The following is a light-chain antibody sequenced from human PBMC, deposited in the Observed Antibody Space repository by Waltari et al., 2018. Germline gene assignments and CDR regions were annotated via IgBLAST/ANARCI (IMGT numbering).Light chain of an antibody. V-gene: IGKV3-15*01. CDR2: GAS. J-gene: IGKJ4*01. CDR1: QSVNSD. CDR3: QQYNNWPLT. Sequence: EIVMTQSPATLSVSPGGRAALSCRASQSVNSDLAWYQQKPGQAPRLLIYGASTWASGIPARFSGSGSGTEFTLTISSLQSEDFAVYYCQQYNNWPLTFGGGTKVEI.